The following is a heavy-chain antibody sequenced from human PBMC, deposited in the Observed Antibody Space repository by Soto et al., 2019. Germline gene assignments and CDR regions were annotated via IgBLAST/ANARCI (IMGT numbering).Heavy chain of an antibody. CDR1: GFTVSSNY. CDR2: IYSGGST. J-gene: IGHJ6*03. CDR3: AREKSDRDYYYYYYMDV. Sequence: EVQLVESGGGLVQPGRSLRLSCAASGFTVSSNYMSWVRQAPGKGLEWVSVIYSGGSTYYADSVKGRFTISRHNSKNTLYLQMNSLRAEDTAVYYCAREKSDRDYYYYYYMDVWGKGTTVTVSS. V-gene: IGHV3-53*04.